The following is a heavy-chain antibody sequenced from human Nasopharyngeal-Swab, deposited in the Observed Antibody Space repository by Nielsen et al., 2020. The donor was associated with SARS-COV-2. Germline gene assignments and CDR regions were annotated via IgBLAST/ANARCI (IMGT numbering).Heavy chain of an antibody. V-gene: IGHV1-8*01. D-gene: IGHD3-3*01. CDR2: MNPNSGNT. Sequence: WVRQAPGQGLEWMGWMNPNSGNTGYAQKFQGRVTMTRNTSISTAYMELSSLRSEDTAVYYCARGSITIFGVVIQGWFDPGAREPWSPSPQ. CDR3: ARGSITIFGVVIQGWFDP. J-gene: IGHJ5*02.